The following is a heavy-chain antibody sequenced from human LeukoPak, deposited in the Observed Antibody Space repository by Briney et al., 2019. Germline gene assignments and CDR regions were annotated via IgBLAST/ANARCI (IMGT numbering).Heavy chain of an antibody. CDR2: ISNNGINI. V-gene: IGHV3-23*01. D-gene: IGHD2-15*01. Sequence: GGSLRLSCAASRFTFSNYAMSWVRQAPGKGLEWVSGISNNGINIYYAKSVKGRFIISRDNSKNTVYLQMNSLRAEDTALYCCAKDTGLSLVGYCSGGSCYSRADAFDIWGQGTMVTVSS. CDR1: RFTFSNYA. J-gene: IGHJ3*02. CDR3: AKDTGLSLVGYCSGGSCYSRADAFDI.